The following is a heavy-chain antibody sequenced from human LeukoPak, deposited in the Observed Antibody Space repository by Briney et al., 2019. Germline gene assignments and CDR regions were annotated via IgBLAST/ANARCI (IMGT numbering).Heavy chain of an antibody. V-gene: IGHV3-21*01. CDR1: GFTFSSYS. CDR3: ASLSGGSGSYYSLPTN. J-gene: IGHJ4*02. Sequence: GGSLRLSCAASGFTFSSYSMNWVRQAPGKGLEWVSSISSSSSYIYYADSVKGRFTISRDNAKNSLYLQMNSLRAEDTAVYYCASLSGGSGSYYSLPTNWGQGTLVTVYS. CDR2: ISSSSSYI. D-gene: IGHD3-10*01.